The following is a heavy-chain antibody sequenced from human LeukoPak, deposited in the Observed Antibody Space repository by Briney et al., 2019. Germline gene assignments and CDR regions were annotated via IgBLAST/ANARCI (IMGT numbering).Heavy chain of an antibody. CDR3: ARDPGTGYPIDY. CDR1: GFSVSNNY. D-gene: IGHD3-9*01. J-gene: IGHJ4*02. V-gene: IGHV3-53*01. CDR2: LYVSGST. Sequence: GGSLRLSCAASGFSVSNNYMSRVRQAPGKGLEWISALYVSGSTCYADSVKGRITISRDNSKNTLYLQMNSLRVEDTAIYYCARDPGTGYPIDYWGQGTLVTVSS.